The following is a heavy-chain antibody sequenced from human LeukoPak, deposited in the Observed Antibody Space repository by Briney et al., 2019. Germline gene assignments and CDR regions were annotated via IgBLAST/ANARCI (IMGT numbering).Heavy chain of an antibody. J-gene: IGHJ6*02. CDR2: IKSKTDGGTT. V-gene: IGHV3-15*01. Sequence: PGGSLRLSCAASGFTFSNAWMSWVRQAPGKGLEWVGRIKSKTDGGTTDYAAPVKGRFTISRDDSKNTLYLQMNSLKIEDTAVYYCTAPIAVAASYYYYGMDVWGQGTTVTVSS. D-gene: IGHD6-19*01. CDR3: TAPIAVAASYYYYGMDV. CDR1: GFTFSNAW.